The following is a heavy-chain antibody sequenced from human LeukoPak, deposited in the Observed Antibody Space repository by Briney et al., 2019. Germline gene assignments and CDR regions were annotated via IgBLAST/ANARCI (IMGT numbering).Heavy chain of an antibody. Sequence: GGSLRLSCAASGFTFSSYGMHWVRQAPGKGLEWVAFIRYDGSNKYYADSVKGRFTISRDNSKNTLYLQMNSLRAEDTAVYYCARSGRGWLQADYFDYWGQGTLVTVSS. CDR2: IRYDGSNK. D-gene: IGHD5-24*01. CDR3: ARSGRGWLQADYFDY. V-gene: IGHV3-30*02. J-gene: IGHJ4*02. CDR1: GFTFSSYG.